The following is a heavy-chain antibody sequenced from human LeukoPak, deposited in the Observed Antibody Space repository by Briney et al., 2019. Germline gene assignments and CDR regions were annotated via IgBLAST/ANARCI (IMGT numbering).Heavy chain of an antibody. J-gene: IGHJ4*02. CDR2: ISAYNGYT. Sequence: ASVKVSCKASGYTFTNYGFSWVRQAPGQGLEWMGWISAYNGYTDYAQKFQFRVTMTTDTSTSTAYMEISSLTSDDSAVYYCARAGYGAASSHLHYWGQGTLVTVSS. CDR3: ARAGYGAASSHLHY. D-gene: IGHD3-10*01. CDR1: GYTFTNYG. V-gene: IGHV1-18*01.